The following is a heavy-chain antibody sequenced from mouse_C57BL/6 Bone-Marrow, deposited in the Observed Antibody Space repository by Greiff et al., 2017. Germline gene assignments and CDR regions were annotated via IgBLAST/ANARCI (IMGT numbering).Heavy chain of an antibody. J-gene: IGHJ3*01. Sequence: EVKLMESGGDLVKPGGSLKLSCAASGFTFSSYGMSWVRQTPDKRLEWVATISSGGGYTYYPDSVKGQFTISRDNAKNTLYLQMSSLKSEDTAMYYCARQESYYSNPFAYWGQGTLVTVSA. CDR3: ARQESYYSNPFAY. V-gene: IGHV5-6*01. D-gene: IGHD2-5*01. CDR2: ISSGGGYT. CDR1: GFTFSSYG.